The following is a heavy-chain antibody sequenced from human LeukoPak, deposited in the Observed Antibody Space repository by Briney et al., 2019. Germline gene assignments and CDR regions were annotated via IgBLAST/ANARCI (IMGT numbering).Heavy chain of an antibody. D-gene: IGHD3-22*01. Sequence: PGGSLRLSCAASGFTFSSYWMSWVRQAPGKGLEWVANIKQDGSEKYYVDSVKGRFTISRDNAKNSLYLQMNSLRAEDTAVYYCASLYYYDSSGPGGGYWGQGTLVTVSS. CDR1: GFTFSSYW. CDR2: IKQDGSEK. CDR3: ASLYYYDSSGPGGGY. V-gene: IGHV3-7*01. J-gene: IGHJ4*02.